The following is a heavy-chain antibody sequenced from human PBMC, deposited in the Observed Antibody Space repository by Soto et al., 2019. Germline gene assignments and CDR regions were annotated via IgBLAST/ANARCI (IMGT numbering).Heavy chain of an antibody. CDR2: IFSSGST. V-gene: IGHV4-4*07. D-gene: IGHD1-1*01. CDR3: ARLRVGATGRTDSDY. J-gene: IGHJ4*02. Sequence: SETLSLTCTVSGGSITDYSWVWIWQPAGKGLEWIGRIFSSGSTNYNPSLRGRITMSLDTSKNQFSLKLASVTAADTASYHCARLRVGATGRTDSDYWGPGTLVTVSS. CDR1: GGSITDYS.